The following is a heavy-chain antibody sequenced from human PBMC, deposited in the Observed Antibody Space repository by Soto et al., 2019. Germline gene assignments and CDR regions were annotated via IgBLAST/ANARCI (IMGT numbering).Heavy chain of an antibody. J-gene: IGHJ4*02. V-gene: IGHV4-4*02. CDR2: IYRTGST. CDR3: ASRDPGTSVDY. CDR1: GGSFTSNNG. D-gene: IGHD1-7*01. Sequence: XATLSLSFAVTGGSFTSNNGWTWFRQPPGQGLEWIGEIYRTGSTNYNPSLKSRVTISLDKSENQFSLKVTSLTAADTAVYYCASRDPGTSVDYWGQRTLVTVSS.